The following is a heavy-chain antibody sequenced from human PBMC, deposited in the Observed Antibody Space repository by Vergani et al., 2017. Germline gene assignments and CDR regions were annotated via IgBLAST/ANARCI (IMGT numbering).Heavy chain of an antibody. CDR1: GGSISSSSYY. CDR3: ARELVAAAGTNNRLYYYYYGMDV. D-gene: IGHD6-13*01. V-gene: IGHV4-61*05. Sequence: QLQLQESGPGLVKPSETLSLTCTVSGGSISSSSYYWGWIRQPPGKGLEWIGYIYYSGSTNYNPSLKSRVTISVDTSKNQFSLKLSSVTAADTAVYYCARELVAAAGTNNRLYYYYYGMDVWGQGTTVTVSS. J-gene: IGHJ6*02. CDR2: IYYSGST.